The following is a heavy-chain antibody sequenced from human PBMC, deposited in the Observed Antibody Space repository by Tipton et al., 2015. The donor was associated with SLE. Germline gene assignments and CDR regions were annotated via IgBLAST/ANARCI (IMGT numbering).Heavy chain of an antibody. CDR1: GGSFSGYY. D-gene: IGHD2-15*01. CDR2: IRYDGSNK. CDR3: AKEDRPLGFDI. J-gene: IGHJ3*02. V-gene: IGHV3-30*02. Sequence: LSLTCAVYGGSFSGYYWSWVRQAPGKGLEWVAFIRYDGSNKYYADSVKGRFTISRDNSKNTLYLQMNSLRAEDTAVYYCAKEDRPLGFDIWGQGTMVTVSS.